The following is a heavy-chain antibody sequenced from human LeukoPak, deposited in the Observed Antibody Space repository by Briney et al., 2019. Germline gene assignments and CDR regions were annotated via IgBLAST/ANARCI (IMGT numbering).Heavy chain of an antibody. D-gene: IGHD3-16*02. CDR3: ARDVAFYDYVWGSYRPDAFDI. V-gene: IGHV1-18*01. CDR1: GYTFTSYG. Sequence: EASVKVSCKASGYTFTSYGISWVRQAPGQGLEWMGWISACNGNTNYAQKLQGRVTMTTDTSTSTAYMELRSLRSDDTAVYYCARDVAFYDYVWGSYRPDAFDIWGQGTMVTVSS. CDR2: ISACNGNT. J-gene: IGHJ3*02.